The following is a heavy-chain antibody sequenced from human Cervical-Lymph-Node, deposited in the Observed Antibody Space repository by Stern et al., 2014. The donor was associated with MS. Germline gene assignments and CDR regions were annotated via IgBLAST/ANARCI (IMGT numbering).Heavy chain of an antibody. D-gene: IGHD1-26*01. J-gene: IGHJ4*02. CDR2: ISYDGSNK. CDR1: GFTFSSYG. V-gene: IGHV3-30*18. Sequence: QVQLVQSGGGVVQPGRSLRLSCAASGFTFSSYGMHWVRQAPGKGLEWVAVISYDGSNKYYADSVKGRFTISRDNSKNTLYLQMNSLRAEDTAVYYCAKDAIAREPLMWGQGTLVTVSS. CDR3: AKDAIAREPLM.